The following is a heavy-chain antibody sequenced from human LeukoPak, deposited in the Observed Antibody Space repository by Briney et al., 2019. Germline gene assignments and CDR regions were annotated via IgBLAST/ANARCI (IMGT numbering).Heavy chain of an antibody. CDR2: IYPRDGST. CDR1: GYSFTSNY. J-gene: IGHJ4*02. V-gene: IGHV1-46*01. CDR3: ARDQEAFDY. Sequence: WASVKVSCKASGYSFTSNYIHWVRQAPGQGLEWMGMIYPRDGSTSCAQKFQGRVTVTRDTSTSTVHMELSGLRSEDTAVYYCARDQEAFDYWGQGTLVTVSS.